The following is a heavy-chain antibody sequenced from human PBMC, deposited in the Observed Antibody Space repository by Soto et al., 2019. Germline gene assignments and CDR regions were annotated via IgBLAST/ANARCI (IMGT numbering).Heavy chain of an antibody. Sequence: EVHLLESGGGLVQPGGSLRLSCAASGFTFSTYAMTWVRQAPGKGLEWVSALSGNSGTTYSADSVKCRFTISRDNSRNTLYLQMSSLRAEDTALYYCAKGSKFTIFSPNDYWGQGTLVTVSS. CDR2: LSGNSGTT. V-gene: IGHV3-23*01. CDR1: GFTFSTYA. D-gene: IGHD3-3*01. CDR3: AKGSKFTIFSPNDY. J-gene: IGHJ4*02.